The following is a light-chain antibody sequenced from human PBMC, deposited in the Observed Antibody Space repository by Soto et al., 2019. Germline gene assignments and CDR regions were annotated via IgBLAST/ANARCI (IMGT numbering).Light chain of an antibody. J-gene: IGKJ4*01. CDR1: ENIYTN. CDR2: GVS. CDR3: QQYNNWPPGLT. V-gene: IGKV3-15*01. Sequence: EIVMTQAPATLSVSPGERPTLSCRAGENIYTNLAWYQQKPGQAPXXLXXGVSTRATGIPARFSGSGSGTEFTLTISSLQSEDFAVYYGQQYNNWPPGLTFGGGTKVDIK.